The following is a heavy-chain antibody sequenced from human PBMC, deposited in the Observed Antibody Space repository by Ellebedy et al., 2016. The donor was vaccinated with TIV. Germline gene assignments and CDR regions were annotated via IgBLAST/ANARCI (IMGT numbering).Heavy chain of an antibody. Sequence: SETLSLTCSVSGGSINNYYWAWIRHPPGKGLEYIGYIHYSGTTHYNPSLESRVYISLDRSKNQFSLTLNSVIAADTAVYYCARMYSGGYWGQGTPVTVSS. J-gene: IGHJ4*02. D-gene: IGHD2-21*01. CDR3: ARMYSGGY. CDR2: IHYSGTT. CDR1: GGSINNYY. V-gene: IGHV4-59*01.